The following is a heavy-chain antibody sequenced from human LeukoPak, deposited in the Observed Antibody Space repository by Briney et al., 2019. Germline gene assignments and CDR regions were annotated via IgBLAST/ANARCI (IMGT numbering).Heavy chain of an antibody. CDR1: GFIFDSYI. D-gene: IGHD3-22*01. CDR3: AIYDSSGYYNY. J-gene: IGHJ4*02. CDR2: ISGSGGST. Sequence: GGSLRLSCAASGFIFDSYIMSWVRQAPGKRLEWVSSISGSGGSTYYADSVKGRFTISRDNSKNTLYLQMNSLRAEDTAVYYCAIYDSSGYYNYWGQGTLVTVSS. V-gene: IGHV3-23*01.